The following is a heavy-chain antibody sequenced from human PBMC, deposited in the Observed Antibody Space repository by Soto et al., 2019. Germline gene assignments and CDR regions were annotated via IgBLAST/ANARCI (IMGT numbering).Heavy chain of an antibody. CDR1: GYIFTNYD. CDR3: ARGVDAGVDY. Sequence: QVQLVQSGAEVREPGASVKVSCKASGYIFTNYDINCVRQATGQGPEWMGWMSPNNGDTGYAQKFQGRVTMTRDTSISTAYMELSSLRSEDTAVYYCARGVDAGVDYWGQGILVTVSS. CDR2: MSPNNGDT. D-gene: IGHD2-15*01. J-gene: IGHJ4*02. V-gene: IGHV1-8*01.